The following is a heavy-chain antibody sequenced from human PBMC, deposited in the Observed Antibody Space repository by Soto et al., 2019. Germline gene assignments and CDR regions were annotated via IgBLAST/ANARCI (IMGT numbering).Heavy chain of an antibody. CDR3: TTERCTGTNCYVKNAFDV. J-gene: IGHJ3*01. CDR2: LSYEGSEE. Sequence: QVRLVESGGGVVQPGRSLRLSCAASGFNFGVFGMHWVRQAPGKGLEWLSVLSYEGSEEYYADSVRGRFTISRDDSKNTVYLQMNSLKIEDTAVYYCTTERCTGTNCYVKNAFDVWGQGTMVTVSS. D-gene: IGHD1-1*01. V-gene: IGHV3-33*05. CDR1: GFNFGVFG.